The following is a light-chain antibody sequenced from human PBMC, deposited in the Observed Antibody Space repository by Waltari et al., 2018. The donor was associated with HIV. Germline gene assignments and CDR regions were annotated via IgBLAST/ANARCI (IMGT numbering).Light chain of an antibody. J-gene: IGLJ2*01. CDR1: SSNIGAGYD. CDR3: QSYDSSLSAVV. Sequence: QSVLTQPPSVSGAPGQRVTISCTGSSSNIGAGYDVHWYQQLPGTAPKRLMFVKTNRPSGVPDRCSGSKSGTSASLAITGLQADDEADYYCQSYDSSLSAVVFGGGTKLTVL. V-gene: IGLV1-40*01. CDR2: VKT.